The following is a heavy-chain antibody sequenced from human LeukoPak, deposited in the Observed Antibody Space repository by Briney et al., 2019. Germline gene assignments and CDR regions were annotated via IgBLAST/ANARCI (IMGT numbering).Heavy chain of an antibody. CDR1: GFTLSSYG. V-gene: IGHV3-33*01. CDR3: ARDIMPSSIYYMDV. D-gene: IGHD6-6*01. CDR2: IWYDGSNK. Sequence: GRSLRLSCAASGFTLSSYGMHWVRQAPGKGLEWVAVIWYDGSNKYYADSVKGRFTISRDNSKNTLYLQMNSLRAEDTAVYYCARDIMPSSIYYMDVWGKGTTVTVSS. J-gene: IGHJ6*03.